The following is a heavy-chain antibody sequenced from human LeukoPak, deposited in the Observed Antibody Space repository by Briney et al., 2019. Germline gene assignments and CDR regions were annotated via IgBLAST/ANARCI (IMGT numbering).Heavy chain of an antibody. V-gene: IGHV3-23*01. CDR1: GFTFSSYA. Sequence: GGSLRLSCAASGFTFSSYAMSWVRQAPGKGLEWVSAISGSGGSTYYADSVKGRFIISRDNSKNTLYLQMNSLRAEDTAVYYCAKSDWNDFDAFDIWGLGTMATVSS. D-gene: IGHD1-1*01. CDR2: ISGSGGST. J-gene: IGHJ3*02. CDR3: AKSDWNDFDAFDI.